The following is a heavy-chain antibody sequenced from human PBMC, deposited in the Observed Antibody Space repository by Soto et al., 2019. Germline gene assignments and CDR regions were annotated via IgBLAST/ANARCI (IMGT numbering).Heavy chain of an antibody. D-gene: IGHD6-13*01. CDR1: GPSITSRGDD. CDR2: IYDSGST. CDR3: ARRYSSSFDC. Sequence: SSETLSLTCPVSGPSITSRGDDWGGLRQPPGNGREWIGTIYDSGSTNYNPSLKSRVTISLDTSKNQFSLKLRSVTAADTAVYYCARRYSSSFDCWGQGTLVTVSS. V-gene: IGHV4-61*05. J-gene: IGHJ4*02.